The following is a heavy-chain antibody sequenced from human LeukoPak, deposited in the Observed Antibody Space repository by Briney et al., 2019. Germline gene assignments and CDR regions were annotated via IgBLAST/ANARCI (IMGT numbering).Heavy chain of an antibody. Sequence: ASVKVSCKASGYTFTGYYMHWVRQAPGQGLEWMGIINPSGGSTSYAQKFQGRVTMTRDTSTSTVYMELSSLRSEDTAVYYCARDPGDSRLPGGRKSGAFDIWGQGTMVTVSS. D-gene: IGHD3-22*01. CDR2: INPSGGST. V-gene: IGHV1-46*01. CDR3: ARDPGDSRLPGGRKSGAFDI. J-gene: IGHJ3*02. CDR1: GYTFTGYY.